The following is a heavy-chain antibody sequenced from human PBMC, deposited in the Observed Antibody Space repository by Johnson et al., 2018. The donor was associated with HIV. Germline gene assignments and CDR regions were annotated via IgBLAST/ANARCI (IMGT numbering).Heavy chain of an antibody. J-gene: IGHJ3*02. CDR2: IKSKTDGGTT. V-gene: IGHV3-15*05. D-gene: IGHD6-13*01. CDR3: ALSGGAAAYDAFDI. Sequence: VQLVESGGGLVKPGGSLRLSCGASGFTFSNAWMSWVRQAPGKGMEWVGRIKSKTDGGTTDYAAPVKGRFTISRDNAKNTLYLQMNRLRAEDTAVYYCALSGGAAAYDAFDIWGQGTMVTVSS. CDR1: GFTFSNAW.